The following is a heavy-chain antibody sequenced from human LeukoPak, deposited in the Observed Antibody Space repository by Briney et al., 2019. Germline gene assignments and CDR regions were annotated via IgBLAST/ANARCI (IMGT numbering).Heavy chain of an antibody. CDR3: ARDDFWSGYPSYYFDY. D-gene: IGHD3-3*01. CDR1: GGSISSRNW. Sequence: SETLSLTCAVSGGSISSRNWWSWVRQPPGKGLEWIGEIYHSGSTNYNPSLQSRVSISVDTSKNQFSLKLSSVTAADTAVYYCARDDFWSGYPSYYFDYWGQGTLVTVSS. CDR2: IYHSGST. J-gene: IGHJ4*02. V-gene: IGHV4-4*02.